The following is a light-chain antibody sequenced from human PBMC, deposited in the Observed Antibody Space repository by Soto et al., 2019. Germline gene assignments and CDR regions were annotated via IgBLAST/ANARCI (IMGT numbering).Light chain of an antibody. CDR1: QSVNSF. CDR3: QQRSKWPWT. V-gene: IGKV3-11*01. CDR2: EAS. J-gene: IGKJ3*01. Sequence: DIVLTQSPSTLSFSPLERSTLSCRASQSVNSFLAWYQQKPGQPPRLLIYEASNRATDIPASFRGSGSGTDFTLTISSLEPEDFAVYYCQQRSKWPWTFGPGTKVDIK.